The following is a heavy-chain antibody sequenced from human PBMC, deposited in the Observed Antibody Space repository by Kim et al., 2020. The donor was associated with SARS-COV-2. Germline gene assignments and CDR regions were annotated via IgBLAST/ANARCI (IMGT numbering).Heavy chain of an antibody. CDR3: ARRYYDSRGYYYFDS. D-gene: IGHD3-22*01. CDR1: GFPFRTFW. J-gene: IGHJ4*02. Sequence: GGSLRLSCAASGFPFRTFWMHWVRQAPGKGLVWVSRINGDGSTTNYADSVKGRFTISRDNAKNTLYLQLNSLRAEDTAVYYCARRYYDSRGYYYFDSWGQGTLVTVSA. V-gene: IGHV3-74*01. CDR2: INGDGSTT.